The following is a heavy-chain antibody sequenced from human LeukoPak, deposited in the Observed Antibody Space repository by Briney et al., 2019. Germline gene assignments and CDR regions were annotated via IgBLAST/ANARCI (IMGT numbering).Heavy chain of an antibody. D-gene: IGHD2-2*01. CDR1: GFSFRRYA. J-gene: IGHJ5*02. CDR2: ISGPGPST. Sequence: GGSLRLSCAASGFSFRRYAMNWVRQAPGRGLEWVAVISGPGPSTVYADSVKGRFTISRDNSKNTLFLQLDSLRVEDTAIYYCAKATEPYCSSTSCYAWFDPWGQGTLVTVSS. V-gene: IGHV3-23*01. CDR3: AKATEPYCSSTSCYAWFDP.